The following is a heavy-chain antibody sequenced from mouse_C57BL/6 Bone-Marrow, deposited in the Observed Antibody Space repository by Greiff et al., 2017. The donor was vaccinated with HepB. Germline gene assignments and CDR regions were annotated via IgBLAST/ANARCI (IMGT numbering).Heavy chain of an antibody. Sequence: VQLQQPGAELVKPGASVKLSCKASGYTFTSYWMHWVKQRPGQGLEWIGMIHPNSGSTNYNEKFKSKATLTVDKSSSTAYMQLSSLTSEDSAVYYCARNYYGSSFSYYFDYWGQVTTLTVSS. V-gene: IGHV1-64*01. D-gene: IGHD1-1*01. CDR2: IHPNSGST. CDR1: GYTFTSYW. CDR3: ARNYYGSSFSYYFDY. J-gene: IGHJ2*01.